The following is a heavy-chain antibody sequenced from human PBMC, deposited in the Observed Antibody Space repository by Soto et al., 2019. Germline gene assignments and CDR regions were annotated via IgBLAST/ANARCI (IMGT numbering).Heavy chain of an antibody. Sequence: PSETLSLTCAVSGGSITSGGYSFSWIRQPPGKGLEWIGYIYDSGSSYYNSSLKSRLTISLDRARNQFSLKLSSVTAADTAVYYCARVPARLGAFDIWGQGTMVTVSS. D-gene: IGHD6-25*01. CDR1: GGSITSGGYS. J-gene: IGHJ3*02. CDR3: ARVPARLGAFDI. CDR2: IYDSGSS. V-gene: IGHV4-30-2*01.